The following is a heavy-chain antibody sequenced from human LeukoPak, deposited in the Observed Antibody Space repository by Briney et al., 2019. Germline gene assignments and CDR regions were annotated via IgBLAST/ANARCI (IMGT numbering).Heavy chain of an antibody. J-gene: IGHJ4*02. D-gene: IGHD6-13*01. CDR1: GFIFSNYG. V-gene: IGHV3-23*01. CDR2: ISGSGDST. CDR3: AKTRPLDSSSWSHGDY. Sequence: GGSLRLSCAASGFIFSNYGMNWVRQAPGEGLEWVSAISGSGDSTYYGDSVKGRFTISRDNSKNTLYLQMNSLRAEDTAVYYCAKTRPLDSSSWSHGDYWGQGTLVTVSS.